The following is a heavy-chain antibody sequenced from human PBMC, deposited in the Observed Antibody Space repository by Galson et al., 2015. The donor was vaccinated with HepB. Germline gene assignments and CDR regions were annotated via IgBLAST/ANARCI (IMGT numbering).Heavy chain of an antibody. CDR2: IIPILGIA. Sequence: SVKVSCKASGGTFSSYTISWVRQAPGQGLEWMGRIIPILGIANYAQKFQGRVTITADKSTSTAYMELSSLRSEDTAVYYCARDPNYCSSTSCYDYYYYYGMDVWGQGTTVTVSS. CDR3: ARDPNYCSSTSCYDYYYYYGMDV. V-gene: IGHV1-69*04. CDR1: GGTFSSYT. J-gene: IGHJ6*02. D-gene: IGHD2-2*01.